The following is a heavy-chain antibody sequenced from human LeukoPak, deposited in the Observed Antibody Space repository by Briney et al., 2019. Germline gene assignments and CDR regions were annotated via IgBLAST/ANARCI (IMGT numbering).Heavy chain of an antibody. CDR3: ARGACSGGSCYFMSGRYYYMDV. V-gene: IGHV4-39*07. Sequence: SETLSLTCTVSGGSISSFSGYYWGWIRQPPGKGLEWIGSIYYSCSTSYNPSLKSRVTISVDTSKNQFSLKLSSVTAADTAVYYCARGACSGGSCYFMSGRYYYMDVWGKGTTVTVSS. D-gene: IGHD2-15*01. CDR1: GGSISSFSGYY. J-gene: IGHJ6*03. CDR2: IYYSCST.